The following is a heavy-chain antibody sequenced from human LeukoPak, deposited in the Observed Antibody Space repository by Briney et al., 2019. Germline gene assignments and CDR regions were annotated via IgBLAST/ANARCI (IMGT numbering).Heavy chain of an antibody. CDR1: GYTFTSYY. Sequence: ASVKVSCKASGYTFTSYYMHWVRPAPGQGLEWMGIINPSGGSTSYAQKFQGRVTMTRDTSTSTVYMELSSLRSEDTAVYYCARDPGGVIVTDYYFDYWGQGTLVTVSS. CDR3: ARDPGGVIVTDYYFDY. J-gene: IGHJ4*02. CDR2: INPSGGST. V-gene: IGHV1-46*01. D-gene: IGHD3-16*02.